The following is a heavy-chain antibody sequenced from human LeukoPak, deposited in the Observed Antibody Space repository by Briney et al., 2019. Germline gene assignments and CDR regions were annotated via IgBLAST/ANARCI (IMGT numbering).Heavy chain of an antibody. J-gene: IGHJ5*02. CDR3: ARAGGRTWFDP. CDR2: MNPKSGGT. CDR1: GYTFTNSY. D-gene: IGHD1-26*01. Sequence: ASVKVSCKASGYTFTNSYIHWVRQAPGQGLEWRGSMNPKSGGTKYAQKFQGRVSMTRDTSISTAYMELASLTSDDTAVYYCARAGGRTWFDPWGQGTLVTVSS. V-gene: IGHV1-2*02.